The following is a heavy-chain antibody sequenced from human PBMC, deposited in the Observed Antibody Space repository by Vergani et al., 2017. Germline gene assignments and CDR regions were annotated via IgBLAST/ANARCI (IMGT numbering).Heavy chain of an antibody. D-gene: IGHD3-3*01. J-gene: IGHJ6*02. CDR2: IYSGGST. Sequence: EVQLLESGGGLVQPGGSLRLSCAASGFTFSSYAMSWVRQAPGKGLEWVSVIYSGGSTYYADSVKGRFTISRDNAKNSLYLQMNSLRAEDTALYHCARDGYYDFWSGGYGMDVWAKGPRSPSP. CDR1: GFTFSSYA. CDR3: ARDGYYDFWSGGYGMDV. V-gene: IGHV3-23*03.